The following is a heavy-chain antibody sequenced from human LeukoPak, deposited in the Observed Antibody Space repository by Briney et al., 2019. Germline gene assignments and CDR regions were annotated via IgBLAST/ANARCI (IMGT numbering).Heavy chain of an antibody. D-gene: IGHD3-10*01. CDR1: GYTFTSYA. CDR3: ARDYYGSGSSPYFDY. V-gene: IGHV1-3*01. Sequence: ASVKVSCKASGYTFTSYAMHWVRQAPGQRLEWMGWINAGNGNTKYSQKFQGRVTITRDTSASTAYMELSSLRSEDTAVYYCARDYYGSGSSPYFDYWGQGTLVTVSS. J-gene: IGHJ4*02. CDR2: INAGNGNT.